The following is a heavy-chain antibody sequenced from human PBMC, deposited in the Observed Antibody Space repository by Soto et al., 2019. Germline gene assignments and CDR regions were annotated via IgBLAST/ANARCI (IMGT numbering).Heavy chain of an antibody. Sequence: XSVKVSCKVSGSPLTELSVHWGRQSPGKGLEWMGGFDPEDGETIYAQKFQGRVTMTEDTSTDTAYMELSSLRSEDTAVYYCETEENSGYDWVGYWGQGTLVTVSS. J-gene: IGHJ4*02. D-gene: IGHD5-12*01. CDR2: FDPEDGET. CDR3: ETEENSGYDWVGY. CDR1: GSPLTELS. V-gene: IGHV1-24*01.